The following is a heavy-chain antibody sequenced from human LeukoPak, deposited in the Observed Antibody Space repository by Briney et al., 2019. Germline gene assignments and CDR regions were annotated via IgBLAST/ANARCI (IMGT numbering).Heavy chain of an antibody. CDR2: ISWNSGDI. J-gene: IGHJ4*02. Sequence: GGSLRLSCAASGFTFDDYAMHWVRQAPGKGLEWVSGISWNSGDIGYADSVKGRFTISRDNAKNSLYLQMNSLRAEDTAVYYCARDAYSSGWYPGYWGQGTLVTVSS. V-gene: IGHV3-9*01. CDR3: ARDAYSSGWYPGY. D-gene: IGHD6-19*01. CDR1: GFTFDDYA.